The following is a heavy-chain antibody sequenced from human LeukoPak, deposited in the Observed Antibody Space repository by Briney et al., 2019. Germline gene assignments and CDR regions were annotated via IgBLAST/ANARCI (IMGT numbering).Heavy chain of an antibody. CDR2: ISYDGSDK. V-gene: IGHV3-30*03. Sequence: PGGSLRLSCAASGFTFSSYSMNWVRQAPGKGLEWVAVISYDGSDKFYADSVKGRFTISRDNSKNTLYLEMNNLRTEDTAVYFCVRSWKLLQNFDSWGQGTLVTVSS. J-gene: IGHJ4*02. CDR3: VRSWKLLQNFDS. CDR1: GFTFSSYS. D-gene: IGHD1-26*01.